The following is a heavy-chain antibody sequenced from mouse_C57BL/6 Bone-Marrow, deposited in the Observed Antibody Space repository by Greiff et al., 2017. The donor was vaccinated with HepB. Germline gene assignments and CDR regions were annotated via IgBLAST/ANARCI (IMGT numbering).Heavy chain of an antibody. CDR2: IYPRSGNT. CDR1: GYTFTSYG. D-gene: IGHD1-1*01. J-gene: IGHJ3*01. CDR3: ATGFITTVVH. Sequence: QVQLQQSGAELARPGASVKLSCKASGYTFTSYGISWVKQRTGQGLEWIGEIYPRSGNTYYNEKFKGKATLTADKSSSTAYMELRSLTSADSAGYFCATGFITTVVHWGQGTLVTVSA. V-gene: IGHV1-81*01.